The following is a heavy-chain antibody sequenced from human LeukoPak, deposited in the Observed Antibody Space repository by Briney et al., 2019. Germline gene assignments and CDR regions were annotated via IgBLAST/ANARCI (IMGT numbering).Heavy chain of an antibody. J-gene: IGHJ4*02. CDR3: ARDLHRYGAADY. CDR1: GFTFSSYA. V-gene: IGHV3-30*04. D-gene: IGHD4-17*01. CDR2: ISYDGSNK. Sequence: PGGSLRLSCAASGFTFSSYAMHWVRQAPGKGLEWVAVISYDGSNKYYADSVKGRFTISRDNSKNTLYLQMNSLRAEDTAVYYCARDLHRYGAADYWGQGTLVTVSS.